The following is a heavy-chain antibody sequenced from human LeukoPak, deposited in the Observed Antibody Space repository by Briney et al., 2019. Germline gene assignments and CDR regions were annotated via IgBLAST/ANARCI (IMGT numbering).Heavy chain of an antibody. CDR3: ARGRVKGSAFDI. CDR2: INPSGGST. Sequence: ASVKVSCKASGYTFTSYYMHWVRQAPGQGLEWMGIINPSGGSTSYAQKFQGRVTMTRDTSISTAYMELSRLRSDDTAVYYCARGRVKGSAFDIWGQGTMVTVSS. V-gene: IGHV1-46*01. J-gene: IGHJ3*02. CDR1: GYTFTSYY.